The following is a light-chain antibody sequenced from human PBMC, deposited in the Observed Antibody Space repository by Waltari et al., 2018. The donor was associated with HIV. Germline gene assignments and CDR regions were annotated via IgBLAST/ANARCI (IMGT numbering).Light chain of an antibody. CDR2: EVS. Sequence: QSALTQPASVSGSPGQSITISCTGTSSDVGGYNYVSWYQQHPGKAPKLMIYEVSNRPSGVSNRFSDSKSGNTASLTISGLQAEDEADYYCSSYTSSSTPVFGTGTKVTVL. CDR3: SSYTSSSTPV. V-gene: IGLV2-14*01. CDR1: SSDVGGYNY. J-gene: IGLJ1*01.